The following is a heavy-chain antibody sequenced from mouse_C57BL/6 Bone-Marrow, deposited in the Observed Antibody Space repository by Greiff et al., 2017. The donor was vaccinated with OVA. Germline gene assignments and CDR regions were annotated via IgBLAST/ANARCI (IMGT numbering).Heavy chain of an antibody. D-gene: IGHD2-2*01. CDR1: GYTFTSYW. CDR2: IHPSDSDT. V-gene: IGHV1-74*01. J-gene: IGHJ2*01. CDR3: ATSRSTMVTTVDY. Sequence: QVHVKQPGAELVKPGASVKVSCKASGYTFTSYWMHWVKQRPGQGLEWIGRIHPSDSDTNYNQKFKGKATLTVDKSSSTAYMQLSSLTSEDSAVYYCATSRSTMVTTVDYWGQGTTLTVSS.